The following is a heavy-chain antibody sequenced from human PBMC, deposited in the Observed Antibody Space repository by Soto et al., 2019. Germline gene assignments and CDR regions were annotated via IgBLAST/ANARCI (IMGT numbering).Heavy chain of an antibody. CDR2: ISYDGSNK. CDR1: GFTFSSYG. CDR3: AKALGVSNLYYYYGMDV. V-gene: IGHV3-30*18. D-gene: IGHD2-8*01. J-gene: IGHJ6*02. Sequence: QVQLVESRGGVVQPGRSLRLSCAASGFTFSSYGMHWVRQAPGKGLEWVAVISYDGSNKYYADSVKGRFTISRDNSKNTLYLQMNSLRAEDTAVYYCAKALGVSNLYYYYGMDVWGQGTTVTVSS.